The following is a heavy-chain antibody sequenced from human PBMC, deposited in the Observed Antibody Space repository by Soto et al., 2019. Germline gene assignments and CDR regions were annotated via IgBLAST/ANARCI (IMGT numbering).Heavy chain of an antibody. CDR1: GGSISSGYYY. Sequence: QVQLQESGPGLVKPSQTLSLTCTVSGGSISSGYYYWSWIRQPPGKGLEWLGYIYYSGSSYYNPSLKGRITISVDTSKNQFSLNLSSVTAADTAVYYCARDRERGYSYGYFDYWGQGTLVTVSS. D-gene: IGHD5-18*01. CDR3: ARDRERGYSYGYFDY. J-gene: IGHJ4*02. V-gene: IGHV4-30-4*01. CDR2: IYYSGSS.